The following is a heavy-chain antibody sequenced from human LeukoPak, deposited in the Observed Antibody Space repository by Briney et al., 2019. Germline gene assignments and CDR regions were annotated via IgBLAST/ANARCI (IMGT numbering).Heavy chain of an antibody. Sequence: GESLKISCNSSGYSFTNYWYCWVRQMPGKSLEWMGMIYPDDSDTRYRPSFQGQVTISADKSISPAYLQWISLNASDTAIYYCASDYGYPNNAFDVWGQGTMDKVSS. J-gene: IGHJ3*01. CDR1: GYSFTNYW. D-gene: IGHD4-17*01. CDR2: IYPDDSDT. CDR3: ASDYGYPNNAFDV. V-gene: IGHV5-51*01.